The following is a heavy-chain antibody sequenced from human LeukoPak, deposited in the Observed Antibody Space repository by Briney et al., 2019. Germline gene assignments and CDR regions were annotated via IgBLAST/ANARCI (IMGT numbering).Heavy chain of an antibody. Sequence: PGGSLRLSCAASGFTFSSYSMNWVHQAPGKGLEWVSYISSSSSTIYYAGSVKGRFTISRDNAKNSLYLQMNSLRAEDTAVYYCARGGYSYDLDYWGQGTLVTVSS. J-gene: IGHJ4*02. D-gene: IGHD5-18*01. CDR3: ARGGYSYDLDY. CDR1: GFTFSSYS. V-gene: IGHV3-48*01. CDR2: ISSSSSTI.